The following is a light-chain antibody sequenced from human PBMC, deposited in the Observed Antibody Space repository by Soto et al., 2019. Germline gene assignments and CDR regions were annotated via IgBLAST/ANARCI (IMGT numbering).Light chain of an antibody. CDR3: QSYDSTLSGLL. CDR2: SNN. J-gene: IGLJ2*01. CDR1: GSNIGAGYE. Sequence: QAVVTQPPSVSGAPGQRVTISCTGSGSNIGAGYEVHWYQHLPGTTPKLLIYSNNNRPSGVPDRFSGSRSGTSASLAIAGLQAEDEADYYCQSYDSTLSGLLFGGGTKVTVL. V-gene: IGLV1-40*01.